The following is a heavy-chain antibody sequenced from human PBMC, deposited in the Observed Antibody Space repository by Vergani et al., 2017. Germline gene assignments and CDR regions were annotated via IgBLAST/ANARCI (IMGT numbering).Heavy chain of an antibody. J-gene: IGHJ2*01. V-gene: IGHV4-39*07. CDR1: GGSLSSSSYY. CDR2: IYYSGST. D-gene: IGHD5-24*01. Sequence: QLQLQESGPGLVKPSETLSLTCTVSGGSLSSSSYYWGWIRQPPGKGLEWMGSIYYSGSTYYNPSLKSRVTISVDTSKIQFSLKLSSVTAADTAVYYCARDPRDGYNYWYFDLWGHGTLVTVSS. CDR3: ARDPRDGYNYWYFDL.